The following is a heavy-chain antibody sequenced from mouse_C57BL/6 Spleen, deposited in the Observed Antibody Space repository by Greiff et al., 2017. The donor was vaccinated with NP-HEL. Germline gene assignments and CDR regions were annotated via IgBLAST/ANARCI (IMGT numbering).Heavy chain of an antibody. CDR3: TDYYGSSYCAY. D-gene: IGHD1-1*01. Sequence: VQLVESGAELVRPGASVTLSCKASGYTFTDYEMHWVKQTPVHGLEWIGAIDPETGGTAYNQKFKGKAILTADKSSSTAYMELRSLTSEDSAVYYCTDYYGSSYCAYWGQGTLVTVSA. J-gene: IGHJ3*01. CDR1: GYTFTDYE. CDR2: IDPETGGT. V-gene: IGHV1-15*01.